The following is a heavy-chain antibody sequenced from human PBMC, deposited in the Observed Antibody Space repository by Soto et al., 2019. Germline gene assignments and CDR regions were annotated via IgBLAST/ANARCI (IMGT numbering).Heavy chain of an antibody. CDR2: ISYDGSNK. CDR1: GFTFSSYG. V-gene: IGHV3-30*18. CDR3: AKDRADRPKTNRGMDV. J-gene: IGHJ6*02. Sequence: GGSLRLSCAASGFTFSSYGMHWVRQAPGKGLEWVAVISYDGSNKYYADSVKGRFTISRDNSKNTLYLQMNSLRAEDTAVYYCAKDRADRPKTNRGMDVWGQGTTVTVSS.